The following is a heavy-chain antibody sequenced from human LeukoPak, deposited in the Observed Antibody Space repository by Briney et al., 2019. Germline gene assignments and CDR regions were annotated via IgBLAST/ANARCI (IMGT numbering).Heavy chain of an antibody. Sequence: PSETLSLTCAVYGGSFSGYYLSWIRQPPGKGLEWIGEINHSGSTNYNPSLKSRVTISVDTSKNQFSLKLSSVTAADTAVYYCARVIGDIDYWGQGTLVTVSS. D-gene: IGHD7-27*01. CDR1: GGSFSGYY. CDR3: ARVIGDIDY. J-gene: IGHJ4*02. CDR2: INHSGST. V-gene: IGHV4-34*01.